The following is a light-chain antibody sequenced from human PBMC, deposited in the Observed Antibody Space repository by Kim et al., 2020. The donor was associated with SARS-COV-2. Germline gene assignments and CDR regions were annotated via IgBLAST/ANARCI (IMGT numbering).Light chain of an antibody. CDR3: QQGYRTPVT. CDR1: QYISNH. Sequence: DIEMTQSPSSRSASVGHRVTITCRASQYISNHLNWYQHKPGRGPELLIYTATSLQSGVPSRFSGGGSGTDFTLTISSPQPEDFATYYCQQGYRTPVTFGQGTKLEI. V-gene: IGKV1-39*01. J-gene: IGKJ2*01. CDR2: TAT.